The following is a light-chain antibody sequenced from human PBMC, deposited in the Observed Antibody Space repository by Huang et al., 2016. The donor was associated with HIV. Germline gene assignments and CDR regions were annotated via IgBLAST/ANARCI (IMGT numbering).Light chain of an antibody. V-gene: IGKV1-39*01. CDR1: QNVGTY. Sequence: IQMTQSPTSLSASVGDRVFISCRTSQNVGTYLNWYQQKPGQAPKLLISSASTLHSGVPSRFIGGGSGTVFTLTIRGLQFDDFATYFCQQSYGALSSFGPGTRL. J-gene: IGKJ5*01. CDR3: QQSYGALSS. CDR2: SAS.